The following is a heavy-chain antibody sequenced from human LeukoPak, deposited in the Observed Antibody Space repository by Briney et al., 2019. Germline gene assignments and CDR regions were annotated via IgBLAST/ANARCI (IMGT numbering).Heavy chain of an antibody. D-gene: IGHD5-12*01. J-gene: IGHJ6*03. CDR3: AREYPSGYDWLIYYYYYIDV. Sequence: ASVKVSCKASGYTFTSYAMNWVRQAPGQGLEWMGWINTHTGNPTYAQGFTGRFVFSLDTSVSTAYLQISSLKAEDTAVYYCAREYPSGYDWLIYYYYYIDVWGKGTTVTVSS. CDR1: GYTFTSYA. CDR2: INTHTGNP. V-gene: IGHV7-4-1*02.